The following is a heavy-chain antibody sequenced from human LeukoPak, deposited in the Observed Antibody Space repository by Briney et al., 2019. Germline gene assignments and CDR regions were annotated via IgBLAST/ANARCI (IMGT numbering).Heavy chain of an antibody. D-gene: IGHD3-10*01. Sequence: GGSLRLSCAASGFTFSSYAMSWVRQAPGKGLEWVSAISGSGDSTYYADSVKGRFTISRDNSKNTLYLQMNSLRAEDTALYYCAKDLYYGSGNYYGYFDYWGQGTLVTASS. V-gene: IGHV3-23*01. CDR1: GFTFSSYA. CDR2: ISGSGDST. CDR3: AKDLYYGSGNYYGYFDY. J-gene: IGHJ4*02.